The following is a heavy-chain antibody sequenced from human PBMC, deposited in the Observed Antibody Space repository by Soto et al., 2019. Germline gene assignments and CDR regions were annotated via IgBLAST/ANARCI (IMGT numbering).Heavy chain of an antibody. J-gene: IGHJ4*02. V-gene: IGHV4-39*07. CDR1: GVSITSSTYY. CDR3: ASITMVRGVPY. Sequence: SETLSLTCTVSGVSITSSTYYWGWIRQPPGKGLEWIGSIYYRGSMYYNPSLKSRVTISVDTSKNQFSLKLSSVTAADTAVYYCASITMVRGVPYWGQGTLVTRLL. CDR2: IYYRGSM. D-gene: IGHD3-10*01.